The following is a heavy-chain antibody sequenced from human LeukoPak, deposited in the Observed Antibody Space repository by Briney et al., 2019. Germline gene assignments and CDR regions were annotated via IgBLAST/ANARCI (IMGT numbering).Heavy chain of an antibody. J-gene: IGHJ4*02. Sequence: PSKTLSLTCIVSGGSISSYYWSWIRQPPGKGLEWIGYIYYSGSTNYNPSLKSRVTISVDTSKNQFSLKLSSVTAADTAVYYCARERAPTDYWGQGTLVTVSS. CDR2: IYYSGST. CDR3: ARERAPTDY. CDR1: GGSISSYY. V-gene: IGHV4-59*01.